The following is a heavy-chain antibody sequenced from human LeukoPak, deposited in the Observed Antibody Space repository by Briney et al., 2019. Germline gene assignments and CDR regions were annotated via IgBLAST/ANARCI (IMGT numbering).Heavy chain of an antibody. Sequence: SETLSLTCTVSGGSISSGSYYWSWIRQPPGKGLEWIGYIYYSGSTNYNPSLKSRVTISVDTFKNQFSLKLSSVTAADTAVYYCARTYSSSSAPFYWGQGTLVTVSS. CDR3: ARTYSSSSAPFY. CDR2: IYYSGST. D-gene: IGHD6-13*01. CDR1: GGSISSGSYY. V-gene: IGHV4-61*01. J-gene: IGHJ4*02.